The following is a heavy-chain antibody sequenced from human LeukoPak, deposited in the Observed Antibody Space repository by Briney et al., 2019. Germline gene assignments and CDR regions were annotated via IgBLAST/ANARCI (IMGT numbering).Heavy chain of an antibody. CDR1: GFTFSRYW. V-gene: IGHV3-7*01. D-gene: IGHD1-1*01. CDR3: ATQSRSTSWNY. CDR2: LSQDGSEK. Sequence: GGSLRLSCVASGFTFSRYWMNWVRRTPGKGLEWLTNLSQDGSEKHYADSVEGRFTVSRDNAKNSQYLQMNSLRDEDTGVYYCATQSRSTSWNYWGQGTLVTASS. J-gene: IGHJ4*02.